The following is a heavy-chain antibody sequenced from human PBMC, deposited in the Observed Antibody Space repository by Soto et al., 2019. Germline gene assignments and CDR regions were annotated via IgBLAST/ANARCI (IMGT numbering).Heavy chain of an antibody. CDR1: CGSISSYY. Sequence: TSETLSLTCTVSCGSISSYYWSWIRQPPGKGLEWIGYIYYSGSTNYNPSLKSRVTISVDTSKNQFSLKLSSVTAADTAVYYCARTTVTTFAKYYYYYMDVWGKGTTVTVSS. CDR3: ARTTVTTFAKYYYYYMDV. J-gene: IGHJ6*03. V-gene: IGHV4-59*01. CDR2: IYYSGST. D-gene: IGHD4-17*01.